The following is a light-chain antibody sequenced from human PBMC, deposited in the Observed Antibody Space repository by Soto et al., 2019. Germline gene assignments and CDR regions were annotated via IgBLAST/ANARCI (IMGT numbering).Light chain of an antibody. Sequence: QSVLTQPASVSGAPGQSITISCTGTSGDVGGYYYVSWYQQHPGRPPKLLIYDDTVRPSGVSNRFSGSKSDKTASLTISGLHTEDEADYYCSSYSSSATRVVFGGGTKVTVL. J-gene: IGLJ2*01. CDR2: DDT. CDR1: SGDVGGYYY. CDR3: SSYSSSATRVV. V-gene: IGLV2-14*03.